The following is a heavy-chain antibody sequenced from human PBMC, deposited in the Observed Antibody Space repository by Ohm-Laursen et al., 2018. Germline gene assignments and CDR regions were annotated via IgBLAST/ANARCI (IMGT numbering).Heavy chain of an antibody. CDR3: AREQFDYNVPLPRGGMDV. CDR2: ITTSSGYI. D-gene: IGHD4/OR15-4a*01. V-gene: IGHV3-21*01. CDR1: GFIFTDYT. J-gene: IGHJ6*02. Sequence: SLRLSCTASGFIFTDYTMNWFRQTPGRGPEWVSSITTSSGYIYYADSVKGRFTISRDNADNSLSLQMNSLRGEDTAVYYCAREQFDYNVPLPRGGMDVWGQGTTVTVSS.